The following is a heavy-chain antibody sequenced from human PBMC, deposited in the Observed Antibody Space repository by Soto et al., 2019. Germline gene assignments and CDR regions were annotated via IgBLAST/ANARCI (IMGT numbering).Heavy chain of an antibody. Sequence: GASVKVSCKASGYTFTSYDINWVRQATGQGLEWMGWMNPNSGNTGYAQKFQGRVTMTRDTSISTAYMELSSLRSEDTAVYYCARDDSFFSGSHYLDSSNYWCPGLLVTVSS. V-gene: IGHV1-8*01. CDR3: ARDDSFFSGSHYLDSSNY. CDR1: GYTFTSYD. J-gene: IGHJ4*02. D-gene: IGHD1-26*01. CDR2: MNPNSGNT.